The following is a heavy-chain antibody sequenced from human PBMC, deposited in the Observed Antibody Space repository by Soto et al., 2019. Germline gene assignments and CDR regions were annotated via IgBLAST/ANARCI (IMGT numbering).Heavy chain of an antibody. J-gene: IGHJ4*02. CDR1: GFTFSNAW. CDR2: IKSKTDGGTT. D-gene: IGHD1-26*01. CDR3: TPQPRRDIVGVVEWDY. V-gene: IGHV3-15*01. Sequence: GGSLRLSCAASGFTFSNAWMSWVRQAPGKGLEWVGRIKSKTDGGTTDYAAPVKGRFTISRDDSKNTLYLQMNSLRTEDTAVYYCTPQPRRDIVGVVEWDYWGQGTLVTVSS.